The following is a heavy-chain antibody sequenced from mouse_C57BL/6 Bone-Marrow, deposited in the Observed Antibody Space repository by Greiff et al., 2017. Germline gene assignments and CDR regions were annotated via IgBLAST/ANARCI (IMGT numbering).Heavy chain of an antibody. V-gene: IGHV5-17*01. Sequence: EVKLVESGGGLVKPGGSLKLSCAASGFTFSDYGMHWVRQAPGKGLEWVAYISSGSSTIYSAYTVKGRFTISRATAKNTLFLQMTSVRSADTAVYYYARDRSSYAMDYWGQGTSVTVSS. D-gene: IGHD1-1*01. CDR2: ISSGSSTI. CDR1: GFTFSDYG. J-gene: IGHJ4*01. CDR3: ARDRSSYAMDY.